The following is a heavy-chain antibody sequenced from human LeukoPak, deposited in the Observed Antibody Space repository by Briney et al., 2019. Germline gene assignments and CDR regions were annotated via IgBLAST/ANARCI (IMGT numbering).Heavy chain of an antibody. V-gene: IGHV3-7*03. D-gene: IGHD2-2*01. J-gene: IGHJ6*02. CDR3: ARDPIVVVPAAIKVYYYGMGV. CDR2: IKQDGSEK. CDR1: GFTFSSYW. Sequence: PGGSLRLSCAASGFTFSSYWMSWVRQAPGKGLEWVANIKQDGSEKYYVDSVKGRFTISRDNAKNSLYLQMNSLRAEDTAVYYCARDPIVVVPAAIKVYYYGMGVWGQGTTVTVSS.